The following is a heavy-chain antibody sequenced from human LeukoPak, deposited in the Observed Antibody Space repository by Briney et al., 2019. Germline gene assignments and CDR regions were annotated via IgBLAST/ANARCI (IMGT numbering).Heavy chain of an antibody. CDR2: IKQDGSEK. CDR1: GFTFSSYW. J-gene: IGHJ5*02. Sequence: GGSLRLSCAASGFTFSSYWMSWVRQAPGKGLEWVANIKQDGSEKYYVDSVKGRFTISRDNSRNTLYLQMNSLRVEDTAVYYCARQPNWNDLGRFDPWGQGTLVTVSS. CDR3: ARQPNWNDLGRFDP. V-gene: IGHV3-7*03. D-gene: IGHD1-1*01.